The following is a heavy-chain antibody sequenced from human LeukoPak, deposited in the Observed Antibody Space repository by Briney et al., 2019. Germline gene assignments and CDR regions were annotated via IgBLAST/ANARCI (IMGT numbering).Heavy chain of an antibody. J-gene: IGHJ4*02. Sequence: SETLSLTCTVSSGSISSSTYYWAWIRQPPGKGLEWIGSIYYSGSTYYNPSLKSRVTISVDPSKNQFSLKLTSVTAADTAVYYCARPYSSGWYYSDYWGQGTLVTVSS. V-gene: IGHV4-39*01. CDR2: IYYSGST. CDR1: SGSISSSTYY. D-gene: IGHD6-19*01. CDR3: ARPYSSGWYYSDY.